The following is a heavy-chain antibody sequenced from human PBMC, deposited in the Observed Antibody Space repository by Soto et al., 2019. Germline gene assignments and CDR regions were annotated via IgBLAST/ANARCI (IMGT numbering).Heavy chain of an antibody. D-gene: IGHD5-18*01. V-gene: IGHV1-69*01. CDR2: ITPIFGTA. CDR3: ARNYIDTAVVSFFDY. Sequence: QVQLVQSGAEVKKPESSVKVSCKASGGTFSSYAISWVRQAPGQGLEWMGGITPIFGTANYAQKFQGRVTITADETTSTAYMELSSLRSEDTAVYYCARNYIDTAVVSFFDYWGQGTLVTVSS. CDR1: GGTFSSYA. J-gene: IGHJ4*02.